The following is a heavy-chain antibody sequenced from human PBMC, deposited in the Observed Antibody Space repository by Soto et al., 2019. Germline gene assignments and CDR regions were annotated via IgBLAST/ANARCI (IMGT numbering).Heavy chain of an antibody. CDR3: ARDHYYDSSGYYLTTYGMDV. D-gene: IGHD3-22*01. J-gene: IGHJ6*02. V-gene: IGHV1-69*06. Sequence: ASVKVSCKASGGTFSSYAISWVRQAPGQGLAWMGGIIPIFGTANYAQKFQGRVTITADKSTSTAYMELSSLRSEDMAVYYCARDHYYDSSGYYLTTYGMDVWGQGTTVTVS. CDR1: GGTFSSYA. CDR2: IIPIFGTA.